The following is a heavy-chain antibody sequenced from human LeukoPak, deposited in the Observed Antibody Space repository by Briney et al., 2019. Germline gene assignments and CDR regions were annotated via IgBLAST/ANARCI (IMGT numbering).Heavy chain of an antibody. V-gene: IGHV3-49*04. J-gene: IGHJ4*02. D-gene: IGHD3-22*01. CDR2: TRSKGHGGTT. Sequence: GGSLRLSCTASGFTFGEYGMSWVRQAPGKGLEWVGFTRSKGHGGTTEYAASVKGRFTISRDDSKSIAYLQLNSLKTEDTAVYYCTLTMIVVARSHFDYWGQGTLVTVSS. CDR3: TLTMIVVARSHFDY. CDR1: GFTFGEYG.